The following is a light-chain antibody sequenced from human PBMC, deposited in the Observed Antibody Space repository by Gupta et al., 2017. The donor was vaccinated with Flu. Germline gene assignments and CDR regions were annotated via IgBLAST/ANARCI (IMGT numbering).Light chain of an antibody. Sequence: EIVLTQSPATLSLSPGERATLSCRASQSISDYLAWYQQKPGQTPRLLIYDASNRATGIPARFSGSGSGTDFTLTISSLEAEDFAVYYCQQRGDWPPIFTFGPGTKLELK. CDR3: QQRGDWPPIFT. V-gene: IGKV3-11*01. CDR2: DAS. J-gene: IGKJ3*01. CDR1: QSISDY.